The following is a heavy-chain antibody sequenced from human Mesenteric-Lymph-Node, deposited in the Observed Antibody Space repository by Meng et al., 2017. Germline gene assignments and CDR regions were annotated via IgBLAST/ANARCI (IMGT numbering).Heavy chain of an antibody. CDR2: IYYDGSNE. J-gene: IGHJ4*02. CDR3: ARDHSSGYIDY. V-gene: IGHV3-30*12. Sequence: GESLKISCAASGFTFRSYGMHWVRQAPGKGLEWVAVIYYDGSNEYYADSVKGRFTISRDNTKNTLDLQMNSLRTEDTALYYCARDHSSGYIDYWGQGTLVTVSS. CDR1: GFTFRSYG. D-gene: IGHD3-22*01.